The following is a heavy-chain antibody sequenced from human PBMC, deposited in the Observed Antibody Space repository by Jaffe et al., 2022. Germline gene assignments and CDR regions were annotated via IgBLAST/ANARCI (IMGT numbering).Heavy chain of an antibody. Sequence: QVQLVESGGGVVQPGGSLRLSCAASGFTFSSYGMHWVRQAPGKGLEWVAFIRYDGSNKYYADSVKGRFTISRDNSKNTLYLQMNSLRAEDTAVYYCAKVAAAGYYGHAFDIWGQGTMVTVSS. CDR1: GFTFSSYG. V-gene: IGHV3-30*02. CDR3: AKVAAAGYYGHAFDI. CDR2: IRYDGSNK. J-gene: IGHJ3*02. D-gene: IGHD1-26*01.